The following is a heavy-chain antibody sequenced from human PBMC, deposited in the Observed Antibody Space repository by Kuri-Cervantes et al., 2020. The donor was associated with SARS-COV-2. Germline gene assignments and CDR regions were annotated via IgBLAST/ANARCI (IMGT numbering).Heavy chain of an antibody. CDR3: ARDLSDSSTPPHDP. CDR2: INSNGDNT. J-gene: IGHJ5*02. D-gene: IGHD2-2*01. V-gene: IGHV3-64*02. CDR1: GFSFSTYA. Sequence: GGSLRLSCAASGFSFSTYAMHWVRQAPGKGLEYISAINSNGDNTYYADSVKGRFTISRDNSKNSLYLQMNSLRAEDTALYYCARDLSDSSTPPHDPWGQGTLVTVSS.